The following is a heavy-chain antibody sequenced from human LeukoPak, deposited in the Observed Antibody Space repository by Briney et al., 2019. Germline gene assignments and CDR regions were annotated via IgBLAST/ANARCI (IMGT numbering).Heavy chain of an antibody. CDR1: GDSVSSDSAT. CDR3: AGKASYFNY. V-gene: IGHV6-1*01. D-gene: IGHD1-1*01. CDR2: TYYRSKWYN. J-gene: IGHJ4*02. Sequence: KPSQTLSLTCAISGDSVSSDSATWNWIRQSPSRGLEWLGRTYYRSKWYNDYAVSVGGRITVDPDTSKNQFSLQLNSVTPEDTAVYYCAGKASYFNYWGQGILVTVSS.